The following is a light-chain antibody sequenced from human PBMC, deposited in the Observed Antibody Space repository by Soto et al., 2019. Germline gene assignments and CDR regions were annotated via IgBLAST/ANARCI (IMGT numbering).Light chain of an antibody. CDR3: QQLNSYPLT. V-gene: IGKV1-9*01. Sequence: IQLTQSPSSLSASVGDRVVITCRASQDVSSYLAWYQQKPGKAPKLLIYAASTLQRGVPSRFSGSGSGTGFTLTISSLQPEDFATYYCQQLNSYPLTFGGGTKVEI. CDR1: QDVSSY. CDR2: AAS. J-gene: IGKJ4*01.